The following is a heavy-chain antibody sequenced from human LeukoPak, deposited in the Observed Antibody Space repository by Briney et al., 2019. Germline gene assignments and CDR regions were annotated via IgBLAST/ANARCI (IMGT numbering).Heavy chain of an antibody. J-gene: IGHJ4*02. V-gene: IGHV3-48*03. CDR2: ISSDSTI. Sequence: PGGSLRLSCAASGFTFSNYEMNWVRQAPGKGLEWVSCISSDSTIYYADTVKGRFTISRDNAENSLYLQMNSLRAEDTAVYYCARVSSSSGWYVGFDYWGQGTLVTVSS. D-gene: IGHD6-19*01. CDR1: GFTFSNYE. CDR3: ARVSSSSGWYVGFDY.